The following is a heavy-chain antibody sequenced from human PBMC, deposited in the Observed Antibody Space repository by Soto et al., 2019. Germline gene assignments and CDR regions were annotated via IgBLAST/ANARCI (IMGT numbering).Heavy chain of an antibody. J-gene: IGHJ6*02. CDR1: GYRFTSYG. CDR3: ARGGYGDYHYYYGMDV. Sequence: GASVKVSCKASGYRFTSYGISWVRQAPGQGLEWLGWISAYDDNTKYAQTLQGRVSMSTDTSTNTAYMELRSLRSDDTAMYYCARGGYGDYHYYYGMDVWGQGTTVTVSS. CDR2: ISAYDDNT. V-gene: IGHV1-18*01. D-gene: IGHD4-17*01.